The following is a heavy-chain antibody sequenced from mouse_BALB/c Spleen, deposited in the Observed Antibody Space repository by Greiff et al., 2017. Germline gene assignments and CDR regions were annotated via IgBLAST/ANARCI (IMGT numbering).Heavy chain of an antibody. J-gene: IGHJ3*01. V-gene: IGHV3-2*02. CDR1: GYSITSDYA. CDR3: ARRGGFAY. Sequence: DVKLQESGPGLVKPSQSLSLTCTVTGYSITSDYAWNWIRQFPGNKLEWMGYISYSGSTSYNPSLKSRISITRDTSKNQFFLQLNSVTTEDTATYYCARRGGFAYWGQGTLVTVSA. CDR2: ISYSGST.